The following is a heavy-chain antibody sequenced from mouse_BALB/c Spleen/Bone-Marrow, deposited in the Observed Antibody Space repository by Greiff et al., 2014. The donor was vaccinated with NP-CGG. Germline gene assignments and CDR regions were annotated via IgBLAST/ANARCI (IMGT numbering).Heavy chain of an antibody. V-gene: IGHV1S56*01. Sequence: QVQLKQSGPELVKPGVLVKISCKASGYTFTSYDINWVKQRPGQGLEWIGWIYPGDGSTKYNEKFKGKATLTADKSSSTAYMQLSSLTSENSADYFCARSGGDSMDYWGQGTSVTVSS. D-gene: IGHD2-13*01. CDR2: IYPGDGST. CDR3: ARSGGDSMDY. J-gene: IGHJ4*01. CDR1: GYTFTSYD.